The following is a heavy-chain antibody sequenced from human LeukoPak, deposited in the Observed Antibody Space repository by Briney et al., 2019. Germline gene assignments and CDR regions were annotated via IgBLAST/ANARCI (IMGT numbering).Heavy chain of an antibody. D-gene: IGHD2-2*01. CDR3: ASGLVPAATHYMDV. V-gene: IGHV3-7*01. CDR2: IKQDGSEK. Sequence: GGSLRLSCAASGFTFSSYWMSWVRQAPGKGLEWVANIKQDGSEKYYVDSVKGRFTISRDNAKNSLYLQMNSLRAEDTAVYYCASGLVPAATHYMDVWGKGTTVTVSS. CDR1: GFTFSSYW. J-gene: IGHJ6*03.